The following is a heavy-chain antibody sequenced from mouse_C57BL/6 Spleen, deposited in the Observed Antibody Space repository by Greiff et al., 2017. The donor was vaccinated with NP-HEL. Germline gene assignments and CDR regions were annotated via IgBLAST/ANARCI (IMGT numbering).Heavy chain of an antibody. CDR3: AKDYYGYDGYAMDY. D-gene: IGHD2-2*01. J-gene: IGHJ4*01. CDR2: IYPRDGSN. Sequence: VQLQQSGPELVKPGASVKLSCKASGYTFTSYDINWVKQRPGQGLEWIGWIYPRDGSNKYNEKFKGKATLTVDTSSSTAYMELHSLTSEDSAVYFCAKDYYGYDGYAMDYWGQGTSVTVSS. CDR1: GYTFTSYD. V-gene: IGHV1-85*01.